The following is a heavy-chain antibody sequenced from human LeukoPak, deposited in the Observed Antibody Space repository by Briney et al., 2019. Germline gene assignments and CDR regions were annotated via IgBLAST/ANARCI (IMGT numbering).Heavy chain of an antibody. D-gene: IGHD1-26*01. CDR2: ITSSSYI. J-gene: IGHJ4*02. CDR1: GFTFSSYT. V-gene: IGHV3-21*01. CDR3: ARDSPSGSYYYFDY. Sequence: GESLGLSCAASGFTFSSYTINWVRQAPGKGLEWVSSITSSSYIYYADSVKGRFTISRDNAKNSLYLQMNSLRAEDTAVYYCARDSPSGSYYYFDYWGQGTMVTVSS.